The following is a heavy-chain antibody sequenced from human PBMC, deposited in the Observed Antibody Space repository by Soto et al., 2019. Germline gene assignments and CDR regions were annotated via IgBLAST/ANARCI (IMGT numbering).Heavy chain of an antibody. CDR3: ARVAPYCGGDCWHAFDI. V-gene: IGHV3-33*01. CDR1: GFTLDSYG. J-gene: IGHJ3*02. Sequence: QEQLVESGGGVVQPGTSLRLSCVASGFTLDSYGMAWVRQAPGKGLEWVAVIWYDGSDKYYADSVKGRFTISRDNSKNTLYLQMNSLRAEDTTVYYCARVAPYCGGDCWHAFDIWGQGTLVTVSS. CDR2: IWYDGSDK. D-gene: IGHD2-21*02.